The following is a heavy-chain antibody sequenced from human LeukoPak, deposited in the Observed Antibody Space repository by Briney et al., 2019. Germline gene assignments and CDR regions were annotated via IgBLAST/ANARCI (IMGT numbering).Heavy chain of an antibody. J-gene: IGHJ6*02. D-gene: IGHD2-2*01. Sequence: GGSLRLSCAASGFTFSSYWMNWARQAPGKGLEWVASINHNGNVNYYADSVKGRFTISRDNSKNTLYLQMNSLRAEDTAVYYCARDGVINCSSTSCPHYYYYGMDVWGQGTTVTASS. CDR1: GFTFSSYW. V-gene: IGHV3-7*01. CDR2: INHNGNVN. CDR3: ARDGVINCSSTSCPHYYYYGMDV.